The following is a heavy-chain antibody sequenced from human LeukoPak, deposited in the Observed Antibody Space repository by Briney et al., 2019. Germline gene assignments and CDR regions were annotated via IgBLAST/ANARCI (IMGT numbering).Heavy chain of an antibody. CDR2: IYYSGST. Sequence: SETLSLTCTVSGGSISSHYWSWTRQPPGEGLEWIGYIYYSGSTNYNPSLKSRVTISVDTSKNQFSLKLSSVTAADTAVYYCARGAVAGSFDYWGQGTLVTVSS. CDR3: ARGAVAGSFDY. V-gene: IGHV4-59*11. D-gene: IGHD6-19*01. CDR1: GGSISSHY. J-gene: IGHJ4*02.